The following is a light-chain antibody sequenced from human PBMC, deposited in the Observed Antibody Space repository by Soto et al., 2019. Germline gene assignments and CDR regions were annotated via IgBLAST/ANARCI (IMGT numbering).Light chain of an antibody. V-gene: IGKV1-13*02. J-gene: IGKJ5*01. CDR1: QGISSA. Sequence: AIQVTQSPSSLSASVGDTVTITCRASQGISSAFAWYQQKPGKVPRLLIYDVFNFQSGVPSRFSGSGSGTDFTLTISRLQPEDFATYYCQQHETYPRTFGQGTRLEVK. CDR2: DVF. CDR3: QQHETYPRT.